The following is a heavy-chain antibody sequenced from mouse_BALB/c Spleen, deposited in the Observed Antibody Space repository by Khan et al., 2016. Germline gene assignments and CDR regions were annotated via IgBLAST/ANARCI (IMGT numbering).Heavy chain of an antibody. D-gene: IGHD3-3*01. CDR2: ISYSGST. J-gene: IGHJ3*01. V-gene: IGHV3-2*02. CDR1: GYSITSDYA. Sequence: EVQLQESGPGLVKPSQSLSLTCTVPGYSITSDYAWNWIRPFPGNKLEWLGYISYSGSTSYTPSLNSRISITRDTSKNQFFLPLNSVTTEDTATYYCARGRGFAYWGQGTLVTVSA. CDR3: ARGRGFAY.